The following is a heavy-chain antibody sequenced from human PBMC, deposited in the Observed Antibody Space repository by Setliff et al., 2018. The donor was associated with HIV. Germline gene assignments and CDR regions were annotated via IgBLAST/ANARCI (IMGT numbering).Heavy chain of an antibody. CDR1: GGSISSGTYY. CDR3: ARLSIFGVASKGWFDP. CDR2: LHFSGTA. D-gene: IGHD3-3*01. Sequence: SLTCTVSGGSISSGTYYWSWIRQPAGKGPECIGRLHFSGTAATYNPSLKSRVTISVDTSKNQFSLKLSSVTAADTAVYYCARLSIFGVASKGWFDPWGQGTLVTVSS. J-gene: IGHJ5*02. V-gene: IGHV4-61*02.